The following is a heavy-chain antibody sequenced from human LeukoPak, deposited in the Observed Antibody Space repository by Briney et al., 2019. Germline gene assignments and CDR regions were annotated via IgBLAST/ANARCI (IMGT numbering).Heavy chain of an antibody. CDR1: SGSMSGYY. Sequence: SETLSLTCTVSSGSMSGYYWSWIRQPPGKGLEWIAYVYVTGTTNYNPSLKTRATISMDTSKNQLSLTLTSVTAADTAVYHCARVGSGGAWFDFWGQGALVSVSS. CDR2: VYVTGTT. J-gene: IGHJ4*02. CDR3: ARVGSGGAWFDF. D-gene: IGHD6-19*01. V-gene: IGHV4-59*01.